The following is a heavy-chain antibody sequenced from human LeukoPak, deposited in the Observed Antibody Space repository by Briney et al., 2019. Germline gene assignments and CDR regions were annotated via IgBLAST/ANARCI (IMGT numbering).Heavy chain of an antibody. D-gene: IGHD6-13*01. Sequence: GGSLRLSCAASGFTFSDYYMSWIRQAPGKGLEWVSYISSSSSYTNYADSVKGRFTISRDNAKNSLYLQMNSLRAEDTAVYYCARDPSGYSSSWYNYYYGMDVWGQGTTVTVSS. V-gene: IGHV3-11*05. CDR3: ARDPSGYSSSWYNYYYGMDV. J-gene: IGHJ6*02. CDR1: GFTFSDYY. CDR2: ISSSSSYT.